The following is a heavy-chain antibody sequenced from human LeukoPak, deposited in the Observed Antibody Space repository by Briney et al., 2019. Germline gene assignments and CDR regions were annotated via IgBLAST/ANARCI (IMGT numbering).Heavy chain of an antibody. D-gene: IGHD2-15*01. CDR3: AKDDCSGGTCYSSGNDAFDI. V-gene: IGHV3-23*01. CDR1: GFTFSSYA. Sequence: GGSLRLSCAASGFTFSSYAISWVRQAPGKGLEWVSSISGSGGSTYYADSVKGRFTISRDNSKNTLYLQMNSLRAEDTAVYYCAKDDCSGGTCYSSGNDAFDIWGQGTMVTVSS. CDR2: ISGSGGST. J-gene: IGHJ3*02.